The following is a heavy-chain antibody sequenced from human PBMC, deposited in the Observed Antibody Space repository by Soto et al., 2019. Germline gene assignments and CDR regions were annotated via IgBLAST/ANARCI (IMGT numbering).Heavy chain of an antibody. CDR2: INPNSGGT. CDR1: GYTFTGYH. CDR3: ARDVLLWFGELLYPLGMDV. J-gene: IGHJ6*02. D-gene: IGHD3-10*01. V-gene: IGHV1-2*02. Sequence: ASVKVSCKASGYTFTGYHMHWVRQAPGQGLEWMGWINPNSGGTNYAQKLQGRVTMTTDTSTSTAYMELRSLRSDDTAVYYCARDVLLWFGELLYPLGMDVWGQGTTVTVSS.